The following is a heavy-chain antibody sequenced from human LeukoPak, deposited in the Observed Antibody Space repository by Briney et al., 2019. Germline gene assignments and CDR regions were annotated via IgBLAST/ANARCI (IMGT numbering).Heavy chain of an antibody. V-gene: IGHV3-7*01. CDR2: IKQDESQK. Sequence: GGSLRLSSAASGFTFSNYWMSWVRQAPGKGLKWVANIKQDESQKYYVDSVKGRFTISRDDAKNSLYLQMNSLRAEDTAVYYCARDQGSARYSLLDYWGQGTLVTVSS. J-gene: IGHJ4*02. CDR3: ARDQGSARYSLLDY. CDR1: GFTFSNYW. D-gene: IGHD3-9*01.